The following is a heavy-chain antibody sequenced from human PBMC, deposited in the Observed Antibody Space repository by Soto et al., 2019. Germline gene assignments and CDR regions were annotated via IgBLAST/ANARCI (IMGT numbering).Heavy chain of an antibody. Sequence: QVQLVESGGGVVQPGRSLRLSCAASGFTFSSYGMHWVRQAPGKGLEWVAVISYDGSNKYYADSVKGRFTISRDNSKNTLYLQMNSLRAEDTAVYYCAKPRIGAYSSSSGRVYYGMDVWGQGTTVTVSS. D-gene: IGHD6-6*01. CDR2: ISYDGSNK. CDR3: AKPRIGAYSSSSGRVYYGMDV. J-gene: IGHJ6*02. CDR1: GFTFSSYG. V-gene: IGHV3-30*18.